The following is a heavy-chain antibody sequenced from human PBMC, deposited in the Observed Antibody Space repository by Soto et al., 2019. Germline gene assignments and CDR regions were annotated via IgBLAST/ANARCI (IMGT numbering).Heavy chain of an antibody. Sequence: SETLSLTCSVSGGSISSSNCWSWVRQPPGKGLEWIGEIYHSGSTNFNPSLKSRVTISVDKSKNQFSLKLNSVTAADTAVYYCARVSGSYYYGMDVWGQGTTVTVS. V-gene: IGHV4-4*02. CDR2: IYHSGST. CDR3: ARVSGSYYYGMDV. J-gene: IGHJ6*02. CDR1: GGSISSSNC.